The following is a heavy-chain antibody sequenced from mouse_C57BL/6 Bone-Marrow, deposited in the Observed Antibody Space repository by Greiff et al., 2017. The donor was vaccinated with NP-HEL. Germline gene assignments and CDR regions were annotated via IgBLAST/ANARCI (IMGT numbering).Heavy chain of an antibody. J-gene: IGHJ3*01. Sequence: EVMLVESGGDLVKPGGSLKLSCAASGFTFSSYGMSWVRQTPDKRLEWVATISSGGSYTYYPDSVKGRFTISRDNAKNTLYLQMSSLKSEDTAMYYCARQGGYYYGSSSWFAYWGQGTLVTVSA. CDR3: ARQGGYYYGSSSWFAY. CDR1: GFTFSSYG. CDR2: ISSGGSYT. V-gene: IGHV5-6*01. D-gene: IGHD1-1*01.